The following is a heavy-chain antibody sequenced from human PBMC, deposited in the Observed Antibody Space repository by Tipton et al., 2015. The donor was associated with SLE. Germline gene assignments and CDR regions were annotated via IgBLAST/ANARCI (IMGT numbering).Heavy chain of an antibody. V-gene: IGHV4-30-4*01. CDR1: GGSISSGDYY. Sequence: TLSLTCTVSGGSISSGDYYWSWIRQPPGKGLEWIGYIYYSGSTYYNPSLKSRVIISVDTSKNQFSLKLSSVTAADTAVYYCASGGDSSGWVFDYWGQGTLVTVSS. CDR2: IYYSGST. J-gene: IGHJ4*02. D-gene: IGHD3-22*01. CDR3: ASGGDSSGWVFDY.